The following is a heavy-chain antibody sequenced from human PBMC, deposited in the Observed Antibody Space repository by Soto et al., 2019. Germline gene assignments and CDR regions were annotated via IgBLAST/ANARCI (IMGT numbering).Heavy chain of an antibody. CDR3: ARASYYPYMDV. Sequence: QVQLQESGPGLLKPSETLSLTCTVSGGSVTTYSWGWIRQPPVKELEWVGYISYSGSTNYNPSLKSRVTISRVTSKNQFSLNLVSVTAADTAVYYCARASYYPYMDVWGKGTTVTVSS. J-gene: IGHJ6*03. V-gene: IGHV4-59*02. D-gene: IGHD1-26*01. CDR2: ISYSGST. CDR1: GGSVTTYS.